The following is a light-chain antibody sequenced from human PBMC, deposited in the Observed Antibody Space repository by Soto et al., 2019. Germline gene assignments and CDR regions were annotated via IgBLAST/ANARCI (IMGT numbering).Light chain of an antibody. Sequence: QSALTQPRSVSGSPGQSVTISCTGTSSDVGGYNYVSWYQQHPGKDPKLMIYDVSKRPSGVPDRFSGSKSGNTASLTISGLQAEDEADYYCCSYAGSYTLGVFGGGTKLTVL. V-gene: IGLV2-11*01. J-gene: IGLJ2*01. CDR1: SSDVGGYNY. CDR2: DVS. CDR3: CSYAGSYTLGV.